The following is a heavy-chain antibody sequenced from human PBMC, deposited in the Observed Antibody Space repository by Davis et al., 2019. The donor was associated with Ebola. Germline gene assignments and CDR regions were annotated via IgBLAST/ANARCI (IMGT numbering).Heavy chain of an antibody. CDR2: IDPSDSYT. D-gene: IGHD2-21*01. Sequence: GESLKISCKGSGYSFTSYWMSWVRQMPGKGLEWMGRIDPSDSYTNYSPSFQGHVTISADKAISTAYLPWSSLKASDTAMYYCARHEDSGGYYYYYMDVWGKGTTVTVSS. CDR1: GYSFTSYW. CDR3: ARHEDSGGYYYYYMDV. V-gene: IGHV5-10-1*01. J-gene: IGHJ6*03.